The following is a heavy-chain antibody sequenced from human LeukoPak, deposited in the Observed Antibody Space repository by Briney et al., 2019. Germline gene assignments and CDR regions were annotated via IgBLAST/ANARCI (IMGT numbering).Heavy chain of an antibody. CDR1: GFTFDDYA. J-gene: IGHJ4*02. Sequence: GGSLRLSCAASGFTFDDYAMHWVRQAPGKGLEWVANIKEDGSQEYYVDSVKGRFTISRDNAKNSLSLQMISLRAEDTAVYYCARGYYDSGTYYGYTYDYWGQGTLVTVSS. D-gene: IGHD3-10*01. CDR3: ARGYYDSGTYYGYTYDY. V-gene: IGHV3-7*01. CDR2: IKEDGSQE.